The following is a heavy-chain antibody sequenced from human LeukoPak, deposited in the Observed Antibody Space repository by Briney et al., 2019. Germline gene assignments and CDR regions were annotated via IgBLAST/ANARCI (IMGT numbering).Heavy chain of an antibody. V-gene: IGHV1-18*01. J-gene: IGHJ4*02. D-gene: IGHD3-22*01. CDR3: ARGTETDSRGSNGFFSSHY. CDR2: ISAFSGNT. CDR1: GYIFSKYG. Sequence: ASVKVSCKASGYIFSKYGFTWVRQAPGQGLEWMGWISAFSGNTKYEQKFQDRVTLTTDTSTSTAYMELRSLRSDDTAVYYCARGTETDSRGSNGFFSSHYWGQGTLVSVSS.